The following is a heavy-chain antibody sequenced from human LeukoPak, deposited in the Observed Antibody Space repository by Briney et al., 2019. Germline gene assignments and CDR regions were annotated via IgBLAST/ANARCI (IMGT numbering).Heavy chain of an antibody. Sequence: SETLSLTCTVSGGSISSYYWSWIRQPAGKGLEWIGRIYTGGSTNYNPSLKSRVTMSVDTSKNQFSLKLSSVTAADTAVYYCARGSTGRGYSYGWYLWGQGTLVTVSS. J-gene: IGHJ4*02. CDR3: ARGSTGRGYSYGWYL. V-gene: IGHV4-4*07. CDR1: GGSISSYY. D-gene: IGHD5-18*01. CDR2: IYTGGST.